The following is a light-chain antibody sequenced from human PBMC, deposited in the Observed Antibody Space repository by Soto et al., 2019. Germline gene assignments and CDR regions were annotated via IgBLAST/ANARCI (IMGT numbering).Light chain of an antibody. CDR1: SSYVGAYNF. Sequence: QPVLTQPASVSGSPGQSIAISCTGTSSYVGAYNFVSWYQQHPGKAPKLMIYEVSNRPSGVSSRFSGSKSGNTASLTISGLQPEDEADYYCSSFRSGSTLFGTGTKLTVL. CDR2: EVS. CDR3: SSFRSGSTL. V-gene: IGLV2-14*01. J-gene: IGLJ1*01.